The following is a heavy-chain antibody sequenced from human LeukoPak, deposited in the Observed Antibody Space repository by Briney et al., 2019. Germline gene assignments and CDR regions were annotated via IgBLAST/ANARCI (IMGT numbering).Heavy chain of an antibody. CDR3: ARDRDYYDSGSSWFDP. Sequence: APVKVSCKASEYTFINSYMHWVRQAPGQGLEWMGIINPSDGSTNYAQIFQGRVTMTRDTSTNTVYMELSSLRSEDTAMYYCARDRDYYDSGSSWFDPWGQGTLVTVSS. V-gene: IGHV1-46*01. D-gene: IGHD3-10*01. CDR2: INPSDGST. J-gene: IGHJ5*02. CDR1: EYTFINSY.